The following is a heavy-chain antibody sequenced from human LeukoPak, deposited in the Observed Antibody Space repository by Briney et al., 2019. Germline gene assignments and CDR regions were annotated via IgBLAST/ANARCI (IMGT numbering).Heavy chain of an antibody. CDR3: ARRSHWNYSWYFDL. V-gene: IGHV4-61*02. CDR1: GGSISSGSYY. J-gene: IGHJ2*01. D-gene: IGHD1-7*01. CDR2: IYTSGST. Sequence: SETLSLTCTVSGGSISSGSYYWSWIRQPAGKGLEWIGRIYTSGSTNYNPSLKSRVTISVDTSKNQFSLKLSSVTAADTAVYYCARRSHWNYSWYFDLWGRGTLVTVSS.